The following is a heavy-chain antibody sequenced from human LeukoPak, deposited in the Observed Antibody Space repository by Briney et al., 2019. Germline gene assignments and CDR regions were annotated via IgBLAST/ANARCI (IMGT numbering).Heavy chain of an antibody. CDR2: IFYTGTT. D-gene: IGHD6-6*01. CDR1: GGSIGSDNYY. CDR3: ARHRDSSSYNFDY. V-gene: IGHV4-39*01. Sequence: PSETLSLTCTVSGGSIGSDNYYWDWIRQPPGKGLEFIAGIFYTGTTYYNPSLKSRVTISIDTSKNQLTLKLYSVTAADTAVYYCARHRDSSSYNFDYWGQGTLVTVSS. J-gene: IGHJ4*02.